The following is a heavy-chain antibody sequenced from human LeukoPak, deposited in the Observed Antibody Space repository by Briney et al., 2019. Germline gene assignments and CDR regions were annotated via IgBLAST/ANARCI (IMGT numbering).Heavy chain of an antibody. CDR2: IQYDGNTI. CDR3: AKDQLTYYFDSSGYYPLAY. D-gene: IGHD3-22*01. Sequence: GGSLRLSCVASGFTYSHNGMHWVRQAPGKGLEWVAFIQYDGNTIFYADSVKGRFTISRDNSKNTLYLQMNSLRTEDTAVYYCAKDQLTYYFDSSGYYPLAYWGQGTLVTVSS. J-gene: IGHJ4*02. CDR1: GFTYSHNG. V-gene: IGHV3-30*02.